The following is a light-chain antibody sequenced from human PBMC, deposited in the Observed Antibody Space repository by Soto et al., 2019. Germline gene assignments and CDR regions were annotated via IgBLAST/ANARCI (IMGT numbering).Light chain of an antibody. V-gene: IGLV1-51*01. CDR3: AGWDDSLLGPV. CDR1: SSNIGGNS. CDR2: DDD. J-gene: IGLJ3*02. Sequence: QSVMTQPPSVSAAPGQRVTISCSGSSSNIGGNSVSWYQQLPGTAPKLLIYDDDKRPSGVPDRFSGSRSGTSASLVIAGLRSEDEAEYYCAGWDDSLLGPVFGGGTKLAVL.